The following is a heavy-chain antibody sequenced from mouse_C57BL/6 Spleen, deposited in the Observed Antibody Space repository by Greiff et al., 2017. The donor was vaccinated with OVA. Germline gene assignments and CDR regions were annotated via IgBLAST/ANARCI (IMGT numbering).Heavy chain of an antibody. V-gene: IGHV7-1*01. CDR1: GFTFSDFY. CDR3: ARGNWEGDWYFDV. CDR2: SRNKANDYTT. D-gene: IGHD4-1*02. J-gene: IGHJ1*03. Sequence: EVKLVESGGGLVQSGRSLRLSCATSGFTFSDFYMEWVRQAPGKGLEWIAASRNKANDYTTEYSASVKGRFIGYRDTYQGILDLQMNTRRADDTAIYYCARGNWEGDWYFDVWGTGTTVTGSS.